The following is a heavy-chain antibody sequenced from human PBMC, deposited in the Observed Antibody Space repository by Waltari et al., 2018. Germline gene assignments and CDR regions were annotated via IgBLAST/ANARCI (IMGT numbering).Heavy chain of an antibody. CDR3: ARGTNPFGY. CDR1: GGSLRDYY. V-gene: IGHV4-59*13. Sequence: VQLQESGPGLVKPSETLSLTCTVSGGSLRDYYWRWIRQFPGQGLEWIGYIYYTGSTNYNPSLKSRVTISVDTSRNQFSLKVSSVTAADTAVYYCARGTNPFGYWGQGTLVTVSS. J-gene: IGHJ4*02. CDR2: IYYTGST.